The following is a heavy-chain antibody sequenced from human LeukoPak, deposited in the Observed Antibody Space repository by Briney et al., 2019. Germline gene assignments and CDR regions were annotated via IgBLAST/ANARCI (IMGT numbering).Heavy chain of an antibody. CDR3: ARRTTMVRGVIIGDNDAFDI. V-gene: IGHV6-1*01. CDR1: GDSASSNSAA. J-gene: IGHJ3*02. CDR2: TYYRSKWYN. Sequence: SQTLSLTCAISGDSASSNSAAWNWIRQSPSRGLEWLGRTYYRSKWYNDYAVSVKSRITINPDTSKNQFSLQLNSVTPEDTAVYYCARRTTMVRGVIIGDNDAFDIWGQGTMVTVSS. D-gene: IGHD3-10*01.